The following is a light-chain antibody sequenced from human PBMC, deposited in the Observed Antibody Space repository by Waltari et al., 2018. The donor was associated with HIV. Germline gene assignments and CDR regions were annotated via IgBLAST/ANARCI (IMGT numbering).Light chain of an antibody. Sequence: DIQMTQSPSSLSASLGDRVTITCPASQTISSHLNWYQQKPGQAPKVLIYASSSLRSDVPSRFSCSGCGTDFTLTISSRRLEDFAAYDYQQNYSSPNHFGQGT. CDR3: QQNYSSPNH. CDR1: QTISSH. CDR2: ASS. J-gene: IGKJ2*01. V-gene: IGKV1-39*01.